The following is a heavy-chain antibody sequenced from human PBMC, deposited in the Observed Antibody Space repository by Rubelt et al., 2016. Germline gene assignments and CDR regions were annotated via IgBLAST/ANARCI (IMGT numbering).Heavy chain of an antibody. J-gene: IGHJ2*01. V-gene: IGHV1-46*01. D-gene: IGHD3-22*01. CDR3: ARVYDSSGYYYEGWYFDL. Sequence: QVQLVQSGAEVKKPGASVKVSCKASGYTFTSYYMHWVRQAPGQGLEWMGIINPSGGSTSYAQKFQGRVIMARDTSTSAVYRELSSLRSEDTAVYYCARVYDSSGYYYEGWYFDLWGRGTLVTVSS. CDR2: INPSGGST. CDR1: GYTFTSYY.